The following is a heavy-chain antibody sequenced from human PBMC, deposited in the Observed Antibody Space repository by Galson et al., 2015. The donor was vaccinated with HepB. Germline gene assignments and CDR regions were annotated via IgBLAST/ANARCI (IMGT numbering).Heavy chain of an antibody. CDR2: INQDGSDK. V-gene: IGHV3-7*03. D-gene: IGHD3-3*01. CDR3: ARGRGYDFRY. CDR1: GFTFSNYW. J-gene: IGHJ4*02. Sequence: SLRLSCAASGFTFSNYWMSWVRQAPGKWLEWVANINQDGSDKYYADSVRGRFTTSRDNAKNSLYLQMNSLRAEDTAVYYCARGRGYDFRYWGQGTLVTVSS.